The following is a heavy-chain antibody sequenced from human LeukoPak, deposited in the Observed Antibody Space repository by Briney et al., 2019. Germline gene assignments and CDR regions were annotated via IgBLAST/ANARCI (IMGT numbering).Heavy chain of an antibody. Sequence: PGGSLSLSCAASGFTVCSNYMSWVRQAPGKGLEWVSVIYSGGSTYYADSVKGRFTISRDNSKNTLYLRMNSLRAEDTAVYYCAKAYYGDYYYYVMDVWGRGTTVTVSS. J-gene: IGHJ6*02. V-gene: IGHV3-53*01. CDR1: GFTVCSNY. CDR3: AKAYYGDYYYYVMDV. D-gene: IGHD4-17*01. CDR2: IYSGGST.